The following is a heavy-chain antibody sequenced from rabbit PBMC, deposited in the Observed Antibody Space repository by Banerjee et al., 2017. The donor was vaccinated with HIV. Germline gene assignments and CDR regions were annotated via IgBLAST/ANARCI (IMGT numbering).Heavy chain of an antibody. CDR3: ARVTGSVWGVGFGL. Sequence: QEQLEESGGDLVKPEGSLTLTCTASGFSFSSTYWMCWVRQAPGKGLEWIACIYADSGSTYYATWAKGRFTISKTSSTTVTLQMTSLTAADTATYFCARVTGSVWGVGFGLWGPGTLVTVS. J-gene: IGHJ4*01. D-gene: IGHD4-1*01. CDR2: IYADSGST. V-gene: IGHV1S45*01. CDR1: GFSFSSTYW.